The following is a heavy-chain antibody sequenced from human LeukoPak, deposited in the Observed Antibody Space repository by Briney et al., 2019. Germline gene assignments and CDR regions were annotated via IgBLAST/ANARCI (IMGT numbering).Heavy chain of an antibody. CDR3: ALSTVTPQYNWFDP. D-gene: IGHD4-17*01. V-gene: IGHV7-4-1*02. CDR1: GYTFTSYA. J-gene: IGHJ5*02. CDR2: INTNTGNP. Sequence: EASVKVSCKASGYTFTSYAMNWVRQAPGQGLEWMGWINTNTGNPTYAQGFTGRFVFSLDTSVSTAYLQISSLKAEDTAVYYCALSTVTPQYNWFDPWGQGTLVTVSS.